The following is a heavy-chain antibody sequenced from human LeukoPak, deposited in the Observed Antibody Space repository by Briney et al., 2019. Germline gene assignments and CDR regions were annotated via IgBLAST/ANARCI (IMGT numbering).Heavy chain of an antibody. V-gene: IGHV1-18*01. CDR2: ISAYNGNT. CDR1: GYTFASYG. D-gene: IGHD6-19*01. J-gene: IGHJ4*02. Sequence: ASVKVSCKASGYTFASYGISWVRQAPGQGLEWMGWISAYNGNTNYAQKLQGRVTMTTDTSTSTAYMELRSLRSDDTAVYYCARQVEQWLVLKYYFDYWGQGTLVTVSS. CDR3: ARQVEQWLVLKYYFDY.